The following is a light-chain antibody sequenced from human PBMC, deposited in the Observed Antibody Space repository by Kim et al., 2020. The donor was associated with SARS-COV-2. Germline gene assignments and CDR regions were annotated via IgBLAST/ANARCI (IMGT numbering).Light chain of an antibody. CDR3: QRYDNFLSIT. CDR2: DAS. CDR1: QDIRNH. Sequence: DIQMTQSPSSLSASVGDRVTITCQASQDIRNHLNWYQQKPGKAPKLLIFDASNLETGVPSRFTGGGSGTEFTFTISSLQPEDIATYYCQRYDNFLSITFGQGTRLEIK. V-gene: IGKV1-33*01. J-gene: IGKJ5*01.